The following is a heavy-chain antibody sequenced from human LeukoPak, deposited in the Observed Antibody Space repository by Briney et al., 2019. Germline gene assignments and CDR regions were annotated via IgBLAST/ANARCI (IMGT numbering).Heavy chain of an antibody. V-gene: IGHV1-3*01. CDR1: GCTFTSYA. J-gene: IGHJ4*02. CDR2: INAGNGNT. D-gene: IGHD3-9*01. CDR3: AREGRYFDWLLFDY. Sequence: ASVKVSCKASGCTFTSYAMHWVRQAPGQRLEWMGWINAGNGNTKYSQKFQGRVTITRDTSASTAYMELSSLRSEDTAVYYCAREGRYFDWLLFDYWGQGTLVTVSS.